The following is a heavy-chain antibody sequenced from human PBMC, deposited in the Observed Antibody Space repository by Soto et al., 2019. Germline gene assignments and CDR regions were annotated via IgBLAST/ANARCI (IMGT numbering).Heavy chain of an antibody. CDR1: GGTFSSYA. CDR2: IIPIFGTA. D-gene: IGHD6-13*01. CDR3: ASPGHIAAAGTQYYFDY. V-gene: IGHV1-69*13. Sequence: SVKVSCKASGGTFSSYAISWVRQAPGQGLEWMGGIIPIFGTANYAQKFQGRVTITADESTSTAYMELSSLRSEDTAVYYCASPGHIAAAGTQYYFDYWGQGTLVTVSS. J-gene: IGHJ4*02.